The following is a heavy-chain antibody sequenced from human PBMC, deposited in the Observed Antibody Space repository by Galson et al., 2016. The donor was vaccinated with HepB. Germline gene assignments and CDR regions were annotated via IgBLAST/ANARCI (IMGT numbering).Heavy chain of an antibody. CDR2: INSDESNT. CDR1: GFTFSSYW. CDR3: ARGGGYYYFDY. Sequence: LRLSCAASGFTFSSYWMHWVRQAPGKGLVWVSRINSDESNTNYADSVKGRFTISRDNAKNTLYLQMNSLRAEDTAVYYCARGGGYYYFDYWGQGDLVTVSS. D-gene: IGHD2-21*01. V-gene: IGHV3-74*01. J-gene: IGHJ4*02.